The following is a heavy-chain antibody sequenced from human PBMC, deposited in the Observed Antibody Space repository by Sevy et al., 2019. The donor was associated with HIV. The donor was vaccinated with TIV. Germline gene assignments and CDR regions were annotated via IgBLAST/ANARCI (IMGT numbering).Heavy chain of an antibody. D-gene: IGHD3-22*01. Sequence: ASVKVSCQVSGYTLTKLSMHWVRQAPGKRLEWMGSFDPEDGERMYAQKFQGRVTLTEDTAADTAYMELSSLRSEDTAVYYCAATKDYYDNSGSPFDYWGQGTLVTVSS. CDR3: AATKDYYDNSGSPFDY. CDR1: GYTLTKLS. V-gene: IGHV1-24*01. CDR2: FDPEDGER. J-gene: IGHJ4*02.